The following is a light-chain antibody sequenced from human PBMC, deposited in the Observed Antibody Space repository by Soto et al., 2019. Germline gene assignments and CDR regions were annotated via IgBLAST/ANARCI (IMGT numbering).Light chain of an antibody. V-gene: IGKV3-20*01. CDR3: QQYGTSPRM. CDR1: QSVSNNY. J-gene: IGKJ1*01. CDR2: GAS. Sequence: EIVLMQSPGTLSLSPGDTAALSCRANQSVSNNYLAWYQQKPGQAPRLLINGASSRATGIPDRFSGSASWTDFTLTISRLEPEDFAVYYCQQYGTSPRMFGQGTKVEIK.